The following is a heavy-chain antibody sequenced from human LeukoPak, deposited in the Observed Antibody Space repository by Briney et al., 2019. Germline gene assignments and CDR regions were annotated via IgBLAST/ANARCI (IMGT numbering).Heavy chain of an antibody. J-gene: IGHJ4*02. CDR3: ARVLGGDFDY. D-gene: IGHD1-26*01. Sequence: PGGSLRLSCAASGFTFSSYSMNWVRQAPGKGLEWVLSISSSSSYIYYADSVKGRFTISRDNAKNSLCLQMNSLRAEDTAVYYCARVLGGDFDYWGQGTLVTVSS. CDR1: GFTFSSYS. V-gene: IGHV3-21*01. CDR2: ISSSSSYI.